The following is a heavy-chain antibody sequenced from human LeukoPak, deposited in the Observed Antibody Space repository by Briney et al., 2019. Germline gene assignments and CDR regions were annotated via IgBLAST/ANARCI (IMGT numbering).Heavy chain of an antibody. Sequence: GESLQISCKGSGYSFTSYWIGWVRQMPGKGLEWMRIIYPGDSDTRYSPSFQSQVTISADKSISTAYLQWSSLKASDTAMYYCARHDNYYDSSGPIDYWGQGTLVTVSS. V-gene: IGHV5-51*01. D-gene: IGHD3-22*01. CDR1: GYSFTSYW. CDR3: ARHDNYYDSSGPIDY. CDR2: IYPGDSDT. J-gene: IGHJ4*02.